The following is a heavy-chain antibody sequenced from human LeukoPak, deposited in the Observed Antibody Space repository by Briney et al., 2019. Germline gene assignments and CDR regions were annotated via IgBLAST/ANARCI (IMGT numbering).Heavy chain of an antibody. D-gene: IGHD1-26*01. V-gene: IGHV3-7*01. CDR1: GFSFRTFW. Sequence: PGGSLRLSCAASGFSFRTFWMSFIRQAPGKEPECVADINQDGSEEYYLQTVSGRFTVSRDKAQNAVFLQMPNLRADDTAVYYCARWKMELQRNAFDFWGQGTVVTVSS. CDR2: INQDGSEE. J-gene: IGHJ3*01. CDR3: ARWKMELQRNAFDF.